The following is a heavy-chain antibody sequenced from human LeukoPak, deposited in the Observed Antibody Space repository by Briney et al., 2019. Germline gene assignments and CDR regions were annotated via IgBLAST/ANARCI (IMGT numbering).Heavy chain of an antibody. CDR2: IKQDGSEK. CDR1: GFTFSSYW. V-gene: IGHV3-7*01. D-gene: IGHD3-22*01. CDR3: ARAPYYYDSSGYQGYYYYYYMDV. J-gene: IGHJ6*03. Sequence: PGGSLRLSCAASGFTFSSYWMSWVRQAPGKGLEWVANIKQDGSEKYYVDSVKGRFTISRDNAKNSLYLQMNSLRAEDTAVYYCARAPYYYDSSGYQGYYYYYYMDVWGKGTTVTVSS.